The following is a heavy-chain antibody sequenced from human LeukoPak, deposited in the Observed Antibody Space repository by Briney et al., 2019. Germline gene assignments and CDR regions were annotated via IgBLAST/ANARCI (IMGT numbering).Heavy chain of an antibody. CDR3: ARLEEFADY. Sequence: LGESLKISCKGSGYSFTSYWIGWVRQMPGKGLEWMGIIYPGDSDTRYSPSFQGQVTISADNSISTAYLQWNSLKASDTAIYYCARLEEFADYWGQGTLVTVSS. V-gene: IGHV5-51*01. CDR1: GYSFTSYW. CDR2: IYPGDSDT. J-gene: IGHJ4*02.